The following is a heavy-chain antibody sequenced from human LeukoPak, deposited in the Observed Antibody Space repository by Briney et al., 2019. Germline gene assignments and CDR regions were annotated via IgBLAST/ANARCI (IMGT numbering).Heavy chain of an antibody. D-gene: IGHD3-22*01. CDR1: GFIFSNYA. V-gene: IGHV3-30*02. Sequence: GGSLRLSCATSGFIFSNYAVNWVRQAPGKGLEWVAFIRYDGNNKYYADSVKGRFTISRDNSKNTVYLQMNSLRAEDTAVYYCAKDPTHFRVWDDYDNTRLNYWGQGTLVTVSS. J-gene: IGHJ4*02. CDR2: IRYDGNNK. CDR3: AKDPTHFRVWDDYDNTRLNY.